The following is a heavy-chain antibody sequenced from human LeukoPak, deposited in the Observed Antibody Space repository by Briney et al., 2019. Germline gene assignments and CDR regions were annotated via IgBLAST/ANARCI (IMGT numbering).Heavy chain of an antibody. Sequence: GGSLRLSCAASGFNFRFYGMHWVRQAPGKGLECVAVIWNDGSKESYADSVKGRFTISRDNSMNTLCLQMNSLRVEDTAAYYCARDDCSSPSCYGYWGQGTLVAVSS. CDR2: IWNDGSKE. D-gene: IGHD2-2*01. V-gene: IGHV3-33*01. CDR3: ARDDCSSPSCYGY. J-gene: IGHJ4*02. CDR1: GFNFRFYG.